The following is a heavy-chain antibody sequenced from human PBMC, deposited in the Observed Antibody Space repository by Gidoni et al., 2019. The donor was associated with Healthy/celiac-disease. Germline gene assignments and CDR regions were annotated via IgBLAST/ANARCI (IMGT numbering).Heavy chain of an antibody. CDR3: ARGRRGYSYGYSSWFDP. CDR2: INHSGST. V-gene: IGHV4-34*01. CDR1: GGSFSGYY. J-gene: IGHJ5*02. D-gene: IGHD5-18*01. Sequence: QVQLQQWGAGLLKPSETLSLTCAVYGGSFSGYYWSWIRQPPGKGLEWIGEINHSGSTNYNPSLKSRVTISVDTSKNQFSLKLSSVTAADTAVYYCARGRRGYSYGYSSWFDPWGQGTLVTVSS.